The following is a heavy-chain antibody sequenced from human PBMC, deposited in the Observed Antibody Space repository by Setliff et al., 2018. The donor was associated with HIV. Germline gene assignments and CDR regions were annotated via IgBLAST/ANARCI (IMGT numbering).Heavy chain of an antibody. J-gene: IGHJ4*02. CDR2: IKSKTDGGTT. D-gene: IGHD4-17*01. Sequence: GGSLRLSCAASGFTFSNAWMNWVRQAPGKGLEWVGRIKSKTDGGTTDYAAPVKGRFSISRDDSKNTLYLQMNSLRTEDTAVYYCTTDPVTPSGAFDYWGQGTLVTVSS. CDR3: TTDPVTPSGAFDY. V-gene: IGHV3-15*07. CDR1: GFTFSNAW.